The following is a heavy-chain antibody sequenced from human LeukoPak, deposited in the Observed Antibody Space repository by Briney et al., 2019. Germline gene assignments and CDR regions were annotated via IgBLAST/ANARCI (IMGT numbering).Heavy chain of an antibody. CDR3: ASVTMVRGPHFDY. CDR2: MYSGGST. V-gene: IGHV3-53*01. CDR1: GFTVSSKY. J-gene: IGHJ4*02. Sequence: PGGSLRLSCAASGFTVSSKYMSWVRQAPGKGLEWVSVMYSGGSTYYADSVEGRFTISRDSSKNTVYLQMSSLRAEETAVYYCASVTMVRGPHFDYWGQGTLVTVSS. D-gene: IGHD3-10*01.